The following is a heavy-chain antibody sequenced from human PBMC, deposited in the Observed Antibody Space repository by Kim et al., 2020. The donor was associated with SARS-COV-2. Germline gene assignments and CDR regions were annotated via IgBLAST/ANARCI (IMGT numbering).Heavy chain of an antibody. D-gene: IGHD5-12*01. J-gene: IGHJ5*02. Sequence: SETLSLTCAVYGGSFSGYYWSWIRQPPGKGLEWIGEINHSGSTNYNPSLKSRVTISVDTSKNQFSLKLSSVTAADTAVYYCARGHLRRLRLNWFDPWGQGTLVTVSS. CDR3: ARGHLRRLRLNWFDP. V-gene: IGHV4-34*01. CDR2: INHSGST. CDR1: GGSFSGYY.